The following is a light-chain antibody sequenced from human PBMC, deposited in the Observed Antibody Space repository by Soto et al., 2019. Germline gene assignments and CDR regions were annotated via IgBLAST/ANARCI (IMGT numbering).Light chain of an antibody. Sequence: IVLTQAPGTLSLFPGERASLSCRASQSVGSSYLAWYQQKPGQAPRLLIYGASSRATGIPDRLSGSGSGTDFTLTISRLEPEDFAVYYCQQYGSSPWTFGQGTKVDIK. V-gene: IGKV3-20*01. CDR3: QQYGSSPWT. CDR1: QSVGSSY. J-gene: IGKJ1*01. CDR2: GAS.